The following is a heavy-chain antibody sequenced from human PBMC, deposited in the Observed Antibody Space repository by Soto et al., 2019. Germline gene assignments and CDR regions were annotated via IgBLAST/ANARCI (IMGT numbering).Heavy chain of an antibody. V-gene: IGHV1-2*02. Sequence: ASVKVSCKASGYTFSGYNMHWVRQAPGQGLEWMGWINPNSGDINFARKFQGRVTLTRDTSIGTAYMELTNLTSDDTAVYYCARDLLWSAQKPIDFWGQGTLVTVSS. CDR3: ARDLLWSAQKPIDF. CDR1: GYTFSGYN. D-gene: IGHD2-21*01. CDR2: INPNSGDI. J-gene: IGHJ4*02.